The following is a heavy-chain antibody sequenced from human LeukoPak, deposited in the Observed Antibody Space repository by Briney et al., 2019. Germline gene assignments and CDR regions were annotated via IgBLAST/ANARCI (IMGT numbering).Heavy chain of an antibody. J-gene: IGHJ4*02. V-gene: IGHV3-30-3*01. CDR2: ISYDGSNK. CDR3: ARGNGDYYFDY. D-gene: IGHD3-10*01. CDR1: GFTFSSYA. Sequence: GGSLRLSCAASGFTFSSYAVHWVRQAPGKGLEWVAVISYDGSNKYYADSVKGRFTISRDNSKNTLYLQMNSLRAEDTAVYYCARGNGDYYFDYWGQGTLVTVSS.